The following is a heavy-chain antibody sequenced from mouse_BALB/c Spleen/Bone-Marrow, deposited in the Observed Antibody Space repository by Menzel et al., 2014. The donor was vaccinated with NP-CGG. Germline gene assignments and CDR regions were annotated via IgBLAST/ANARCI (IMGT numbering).Heavy chain of an antibody. J-gene: IGHJ4*01. V-gene: IGHV5-9*02. CDR2: ISSGGSYT. D-gene: IGHD2-14*01. CDR1: GFTVSSYS. Sequence: EVKVVESGAGLVKPGGPVKLSCTASGFTVSSYSMSWVRQTPGQRLEWVGTISSGGSYTYYPHRVKGRFTLTRDKATSTLSMQVSSLSCEGTTVYYCAGHSSTTGCYAMDYWGQGTSVTVSS. CDR3: AGHSSTTGCYAMDY.